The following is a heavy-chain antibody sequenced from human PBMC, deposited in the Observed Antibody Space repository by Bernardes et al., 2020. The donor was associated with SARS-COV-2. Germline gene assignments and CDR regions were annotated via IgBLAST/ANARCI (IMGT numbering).Heavy chain of an antibody. CDR3: ATAAVVVVPAANYPNYYYYYGMDV. D-gene: IGHD2-2*01. CDR1: GYTLIEVS. Sequence: ASVKVSCKVSGYTLIEVSMHWVRQAPGKGLQWMGGFDPIGGDTIYAQKFQGRVTMTEDTSSDTAYMELSSLGSEDTAVYYCATAAVVVVPAANYPNYYYYYGMDVWGQGTTVTVSS. J-gene: IGHJ6*02. V-gene: IGHV1-24*01. CDR2: FDPIGGDT.